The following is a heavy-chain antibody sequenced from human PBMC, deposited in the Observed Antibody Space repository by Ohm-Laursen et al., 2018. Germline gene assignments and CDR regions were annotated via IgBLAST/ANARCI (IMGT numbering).Heavy chain of an antibody. CDR1: GASISSYY. CDR2: THYSGST. D-gene: IGHD5-18*01. Sequence: GTLSLTWSVSGASISSYYWSWIRQPPGKGLEWIGYTHYSGSTDYASSLKSRVTISVDTSKSQFSLNVNFVTAADTAVYYCARLVMNTAMVYLDYWGQGTLITVSS. V-gene: IGHV4-59*08. CDR3: ARLVMNTAMVYLDY. J-gene: IGHJ4*02.